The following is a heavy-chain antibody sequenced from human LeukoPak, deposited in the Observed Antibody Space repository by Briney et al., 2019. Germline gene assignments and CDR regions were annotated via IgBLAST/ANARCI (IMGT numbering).Heavy chain of an antibody. D-gene: IGHD3-9*01. J-gene: IGHJ4*02. Sequence: ASVKVSCKASGYTFTAYYMHWVRQAPGQGLEWMGWINPNSGGTNYAQKFQGRVTMTRDTSITTAYMEMSRLRSDDTALYYCARSPHILTGENFDYWGQGTLVTVSS. CDR3: ARSPHILTGENFDY. CDR2: INPNSGGT. CDR1: GYTFTAYY. V-gene: IGHV1-2*02.